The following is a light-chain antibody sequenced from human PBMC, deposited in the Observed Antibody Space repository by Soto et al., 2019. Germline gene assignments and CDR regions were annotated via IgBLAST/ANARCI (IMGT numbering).Light chain of an antibody. CDR3: QQYGSSPPLLT. CDR2: GAS. V-gene: IGKV3-20*01. J-gene: IGKJ4*01. Sequence: EIVLTQSPGTLSLSPGERATLSCRASQSVSSSYLAWYQQKPGQAPRLLIYGASSRATGIPYRFSGSASGTDFTLTISRLESEDFAVYYCQQYGSSPPLLTFGGGTKVEIK. CDR1: QSVSSSY.